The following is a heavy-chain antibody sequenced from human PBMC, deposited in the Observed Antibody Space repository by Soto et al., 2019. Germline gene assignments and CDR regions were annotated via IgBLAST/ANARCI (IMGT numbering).Heavy chain of an antibody. CDR1: GFTFSSYA. CDR2: ISYDGSNK. J-gene: IGHJ3*02. CDR3: ARGRRHNSGSYDEAFDI. Sequence: QVQLVESGGGVVQPGRSLRLSCAASGFTFSSYAMHWVRQAPGKGLEWAAVISYDGSNKYYADSVKGRFTISRDNSKNMLYLQMNSLRAEDTAVYYCARGRRHNSGSYDEAFDIWGQGTMVTVSS. V-gene: IGHV3-30-3*01. D-gene: IGHD1-26*01.